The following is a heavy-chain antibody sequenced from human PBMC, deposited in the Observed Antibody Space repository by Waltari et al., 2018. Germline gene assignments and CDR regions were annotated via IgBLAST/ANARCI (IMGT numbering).Heavy chain of an antibody. CDR2: MSGSGAST. Sequence: EVQLLESGGGLVQPGGSLRLSCAASGFTFSSYAMSWVRQAPGKGLEWVSAMSGSGASTYYADSVKGRFTISRDNTKNPLYLQMNSMRAEETAVYYCAKDHYYDFWSGLPHCRWGQGSLVTVSS. V-gene: IGHV3-23*01. CDR3: AKDHYYDFWSGLPHCR. D-gene: IGHD3-3*01. J-gene: IGHJ4*02. CDR1: GFTFSSYA.